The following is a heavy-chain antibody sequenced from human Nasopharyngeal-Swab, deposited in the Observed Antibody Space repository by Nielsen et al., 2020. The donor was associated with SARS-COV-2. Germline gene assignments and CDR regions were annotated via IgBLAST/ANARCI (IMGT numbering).Heavy chain of an antibody. D-gene: IGHD6-6*01. Sequence: VRQMPGKGLEYVAFIWYDGGNKYYADSVKGRFTISRDNAMHTLYLQMNSLRAEDTAVYYCARDRGQFVRADYFDYWGQGTLVTVSS. CDR3: ARDRGQFVRADYFDY. V-gene: IGHV3-33*01. CDR2: IWYDGGNK. J-gene: IGHJ4*02.